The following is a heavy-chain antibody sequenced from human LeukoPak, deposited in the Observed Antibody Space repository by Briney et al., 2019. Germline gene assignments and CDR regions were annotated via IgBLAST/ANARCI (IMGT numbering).Heavy chain of an antibody. Sequence: RASVTVSCKASGYTFTVYYMHWVRQAPGQGLEWMGWINPNSGGTNYAQKFQGRVTMTRDTSISTVYMELSSLRSEDTAVYYCARDNGDSNYYYYYMDVWGKGTTVTISS. CDR2: INPNSGGT. CDR1: GYTFTVYY. CDR3: ARDNGDSNYYYYYMDV. D-gene: IGHD4-17*01. V-gene: IGHV1-2*02. J-gene: IGHJ6*03.